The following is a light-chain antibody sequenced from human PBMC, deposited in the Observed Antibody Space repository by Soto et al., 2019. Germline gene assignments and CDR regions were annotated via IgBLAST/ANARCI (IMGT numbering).Light chain of an antibody. CDR2: DTT. Sequence: VLTHPPSASWTPGQRVIVSCSGTYSNIGINDVHWYRQLSGSAPQILIYDTTERATGVPDRFSGSKSGTSASLAISGLQAEDEADYHCAAWDDSLNGPIFGGGTKVTVL. V-gene: IGLV1-44*01. J-gene: IGLJ2*01. CDR3: AAWDDSLNGPI. CDR1: YSNIGIND.